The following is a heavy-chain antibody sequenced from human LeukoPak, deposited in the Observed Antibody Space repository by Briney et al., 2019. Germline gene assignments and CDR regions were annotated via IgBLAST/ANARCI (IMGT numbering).Heavy chain of an antibody. CDR1: GFTFSSYA. Sequence: GGSLRLSCAASGFTFSSYAMHWVRQAPGKGLEWVAAISYDGSNTYYADSVKGRFTISRDNAKNTLYPQMNSLRAEDTAVYYCASSYFYYGMDVWGQGTTVTVSS. J-gene: IGHJ6*02. V-gene: IGHV3-30-3*01. CDR2: ISYDGSNT. CDR3: ASSYFYYGMDV.